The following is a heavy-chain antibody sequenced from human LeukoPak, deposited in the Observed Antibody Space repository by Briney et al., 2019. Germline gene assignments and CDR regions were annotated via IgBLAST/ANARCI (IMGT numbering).Heavy chain of an antibody. CDR2: IKQDGSEK. Sequence: GGSLRLSCAASGFTFSSYWMSWVRQAPGKGLEWVANIKQDGSEKYYVDSVKGRFTISRDNAKNSLYLQMNSLRAEDTAVYYCARVVGTSSAGRAFDIWGQGTMVTVSS. CDR3: ARVVGTSSAGRAFDI. CDR1: GFTFSSYW. V-gene: IGHV3-7*01. D-gene: IGHD3-22*01. J-gene: IGHJ3*02.